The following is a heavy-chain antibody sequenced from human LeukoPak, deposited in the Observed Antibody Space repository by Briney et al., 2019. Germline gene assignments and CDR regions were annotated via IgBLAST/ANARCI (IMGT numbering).Heavy chain of an antibody. CDR2: IDPSDSYT. V-gene: IGHV5-10-1*01. Sequence: GESLKISCKGSGYSFTSYWISWVRQMPGKGLEWMGRIDPSDSYTNYSPSFQGHVTISADKSISTAYLQWSSLKASDTAMYYCARGGGIQLWPHWYFDLWGRGTLVTVSS. CDR1: GYSFTSYW. CDR3: ARGGGIQLWPHWYFDL. D-gene: IGHD5-18*01. J-gene: IGHJ2*01.